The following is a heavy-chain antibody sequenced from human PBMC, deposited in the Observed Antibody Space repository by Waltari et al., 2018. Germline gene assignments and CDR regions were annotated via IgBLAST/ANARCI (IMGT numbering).Heavy chain of an antibody. D-gene: IGHD1-7*01. CDR2: INYSGRT. CDR3: GRLPRSDWIYHFDY. J-gene: IGHJ4*02. CDR1: GDSISTNSYN. Sequence: QLQLQESGPGLVKPSETLALTCTVAGDSISTNSYNWGWIRQPPGKGLEWIGRINYSGRTFYNPSRQSRVTLSVDTSKNQFSLNLRSVTAADTAVYYCGRLPRSDWIYHFDYWGQGTLVTVSS. V-gene: IGHV4-39*01.